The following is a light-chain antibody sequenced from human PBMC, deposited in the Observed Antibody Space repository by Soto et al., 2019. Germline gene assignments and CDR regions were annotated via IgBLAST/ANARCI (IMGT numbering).Light chain of an antibody. V-gene: IGKV3-20*01. CDR3: QQYDSSPLT. CDR1: QSVSSSY. J-gene: IGKJ4*01. CDR2: GAS. Sequence: EIVLTQSPGTLSLAPGERATLSCRASQSVSSSYLAWYQQKPGQAPRLLIYGASSRATGIPDRFSGSGSGTDFTLTISRLEPEDFAVYYCQQYDSSPLTFGGGTKLESK.